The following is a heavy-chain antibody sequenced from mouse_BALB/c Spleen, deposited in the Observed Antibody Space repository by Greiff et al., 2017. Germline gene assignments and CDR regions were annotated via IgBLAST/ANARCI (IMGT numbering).Heavy chain of an antibody. CDR3: ARWLLIYAMDY. D-gene: IGHD2-3*01. CDR1: GYTFTSYV. J-gene: IGHJ4*01. CDR2: INPYNDGT. Sequence: EVKLVESGPELVKPGASVKMSCKASGYTFTSYVMHWVKQKPGQGLEWIGYINPYNDGTKYNEKFKGKATLTSDKSSSTAYMELSSLTSEDSAVYYCARWLLIYAMDYWGQGTSVTVSS. V-gene: IGHV1-14*01.